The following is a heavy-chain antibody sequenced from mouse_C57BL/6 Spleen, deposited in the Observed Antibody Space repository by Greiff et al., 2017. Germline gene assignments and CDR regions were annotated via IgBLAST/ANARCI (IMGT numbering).Heavy chain of an antibody. J-gene: IGHJ1*03. Sequence: VNLVESGPELVKPGASVKISCKASGYAFSSSWMNWVKQRPGKGLEWIGRIYPGDGDTNYNGKFKGKATLTADKSSSTAYMQLSSLTSEDSAVYFCARWGLRRYFDVWGTGTTVTVSS. D-gene: IGHD2-4*01. CDR1: GYAFSSSW. CDR2: IYPGDGDT. V-gene: IGHV1-82*01. CDR3: ARWGLRRYFDV.